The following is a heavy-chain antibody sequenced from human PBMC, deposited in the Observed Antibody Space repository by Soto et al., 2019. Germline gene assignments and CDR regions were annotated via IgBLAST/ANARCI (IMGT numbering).Heavy chain of an antibody. D-gene: IGHD5-12*01. J-gene: IGHJ4*02. V-gene: IGHV1-69*14. CDR1: GDTFSGYS. CDR2: IIPLFGTT. Sequence: QVQLVQSGAEVKKPGSSVKVSCKASGDTFSGYSISWVRQAPGQGLEWMGGIIPLFGTTNYAQRFQGRVTITADKSTSTAYMELSSLKSEDTAICYCARDLGSGYDPGDYWGQGTLVTVSS. CDR3: ARDLGSGYDPGDY.